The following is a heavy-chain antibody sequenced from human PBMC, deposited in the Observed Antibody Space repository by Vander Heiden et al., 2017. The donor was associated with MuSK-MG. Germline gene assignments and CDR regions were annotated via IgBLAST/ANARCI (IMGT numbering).Heavy chain of an antibody. CDR1: GGSLSSGSYY. D-gene: IGHD1-26*01. Sequence: QVQLQESVPGLVKPSQTLSLTCTVSGGSLSSGSYYWSWIRQPAGKGLEWIGRIYTSGSTNYNPSLKSRVTISVDTSKNQFSLKLSSVTAADTAVYYCAREGSGSYWEANDAFDIWGQGTMVTVSS. V-gene: IGHV4-61*02. CDR3: AREGSGSYWEANDAFDI. J-gene: IGHJ3*02. CDR2: IYTSGST.